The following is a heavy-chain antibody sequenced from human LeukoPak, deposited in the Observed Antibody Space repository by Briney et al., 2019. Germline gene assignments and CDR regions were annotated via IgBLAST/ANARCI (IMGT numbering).Heavy chain of an antibody. J-gene: IGHJ4*02. CDR2: INHSGSA. CDR3: ARGQGTVTTH. CDR1: GGSFSGYN. D-gene: IGHD4-17*01. V-gene: IGHV4-34*01. Sequence: SETLSLACAVSGGSFSGYNWTWIRQPPGKGLEWIGEINHSGSANYNPSLKSRVIISLDTSKNQFSLKLSSVTAADTAVYYRARGQGTVTTHWGQGTLVTVSS.